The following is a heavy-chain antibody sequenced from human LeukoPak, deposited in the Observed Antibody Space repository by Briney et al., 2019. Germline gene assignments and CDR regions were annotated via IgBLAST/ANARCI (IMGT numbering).Heavy chain of an antibody. D-gene: IGHD4-17*01. CDR2: IHYSGST. J-gene: IGHJ6*02. V-gene: IGHV4-59*12. CDR1: GGSINSNY. CDR3: ATTRPGPTYFYYGLGV. Sequence: SETLSLTCTVSGGSINSNYWTWIRQPPGKGLEWIGHIHYSGSTNDNPSLKSRVTMSVDTSKNHFSLRLSSVTGADTAVYYCATTRPGPTYFYYGLGVWGQGTTVTVSS.